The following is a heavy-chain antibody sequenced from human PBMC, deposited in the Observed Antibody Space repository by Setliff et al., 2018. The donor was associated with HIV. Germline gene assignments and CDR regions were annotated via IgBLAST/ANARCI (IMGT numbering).Heavy chain of an antibody. D-gene: IGHD3-3*01. J-gene: IGHJ6*03. CDR3: ARGLYYKFWSGYSDYYNYYYMDV. CDR2: IIAIFSTG. V-gene: IGHV1-69*13. CDR1: GGTFSSYA. Sequence: SVKVSCKASGGTFSSYAIDWVRQAPGQGLEWMGGIIAIFSTGKYAQKLQGRVTITADESTSTVYMELSSLRSEDTAVYYCARGLYYKFWSGYSDYYNYYYMDVWGKGTTVTVSS.